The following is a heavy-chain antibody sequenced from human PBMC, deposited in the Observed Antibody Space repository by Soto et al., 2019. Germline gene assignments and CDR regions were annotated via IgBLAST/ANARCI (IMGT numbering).Heavy chain of an antibody. D-gene: IGHD3-16*02. V-gene: IGHV3-15*01. CDR1: GFTFSNAW. Sequence: EVQLVESGGGLVKPGGSLRLSCAASGFTFSNAWMSWVRQAPGKGLEWVGRIKSKTDGGTPDYVAPVKGRFSISRDDSKDMLHLQMSSLKTEDTAVYYCTTFLLSFVPDPSVFSYGLDVWGQGTTVTVSS. CDR3: TTFLLSFVPDPSVFSYGLDV. CDR2: IKSKTDGGTP. J-gene: IGHJ6*02.